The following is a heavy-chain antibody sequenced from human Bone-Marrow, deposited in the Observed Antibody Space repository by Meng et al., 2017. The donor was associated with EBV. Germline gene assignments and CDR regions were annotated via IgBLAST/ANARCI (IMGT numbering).Heavy chain of an antibody. V-gene: IGHV7-4-1*02. CDR3: ARAHDSSGYYPLT. Sequence: QVQVVESGFELKKPGASVKVSCKASGYTFTYSTMNWVRQAPGQGLEWLGWINTNTGNPTYAQGFTGRFVFSLDTSVSTAYLQISSLKAEDTAVYYCARAHDSSGYYPLTWGQGTLVTVSS. CDR1: GYTFTYST. CDR2: INTNTGNP. D-gene: IGHD3-22*01. J-gene: IGHJ5*02.